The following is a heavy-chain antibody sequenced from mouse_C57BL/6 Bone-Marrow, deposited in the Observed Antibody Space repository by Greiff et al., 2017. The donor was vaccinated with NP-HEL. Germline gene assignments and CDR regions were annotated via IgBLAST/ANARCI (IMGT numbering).Heavy chain of an antibody. D-gene: IGHD1-1*01. V-gene: IGHV5-17*01. Sequence: EVKLVESGGGLVKPGGSLKLSCAASGFTFSDYGMHWVRQAPEKGLEWVAYISSGSSTIYYADTVKGRFTISRDNAKNTLFLQMTSLRSEDTAMYYCASSLLTTVVATDAMDYWGQGTSVTVSS. CDR1: GFTFSDYG. J-gene: IGHJ4*01. CDR2: ISSGSSTI. CDR3: ASSLLTTVVATDAMDY.